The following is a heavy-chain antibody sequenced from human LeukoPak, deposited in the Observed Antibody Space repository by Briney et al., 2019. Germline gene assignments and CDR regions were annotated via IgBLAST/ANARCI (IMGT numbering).Heavy chain of an antibody. Sequence: GGSLRLSCAASAFTFSSYSMNWVRQAPGKGLEWVSVIYSGGSTYYADSVKGRFTISRDNSKNTLFLQMNSLRAEDTAVYYCARAGGATEFGFDYWGQGTLVTVSS. V-gene: IGHV3-66*01. CDR1: AFTFSSYS. D-gene: IGHD1-26*01. CDR2: IYSGGST. CDR3: ARAGGATEFGFDY. J-gene: IGHJ4*02.